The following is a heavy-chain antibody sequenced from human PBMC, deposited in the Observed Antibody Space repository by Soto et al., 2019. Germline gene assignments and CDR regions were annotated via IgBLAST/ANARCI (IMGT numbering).Heavy chain of an antibody. J-gene: IGHJ6*02. V-gene: IGHV1-69*01. Sequence: QVQLVQSGAEVKKPGSSVKVSCKASGGTFSSYAISWVRQAPGQGLEWMGGIIPIFGTANYAQKCQGRVTITADESTSTAYLELSSLRSEDTAVYYCARGRDVVVVPAGTYYYYYYGMDVWGQGTTVSVSS. D-gene: IGHD2-2*01. CDR1: GGTFSSYA. CDR2: IIPIFGTA. CDR3: ARGRDVVVVPAGTYYYYYYGMDV.